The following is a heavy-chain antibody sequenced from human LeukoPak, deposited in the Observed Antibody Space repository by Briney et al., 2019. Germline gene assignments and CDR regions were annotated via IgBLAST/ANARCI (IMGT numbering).Heavy chain of an antibody. Sequence: GGSLRLSCAASGFTFDDYGMSWVRQAPGKGLEWVSAISGSGGNTYYADSVKGRFTISRDNSKNTLYLQMNSLRVEDTAVYYCAKGLVDGGDYYFVYWGQGTLVTVSS. D-gene: IGHD2-21*02. CDR2: ISGSGGNT. CDR3: AKGLVDGGDYYFVY. J-gene: IGHJ4*02. CDR1: GFTFDDYG. V-gene: IGHV3-23*01.